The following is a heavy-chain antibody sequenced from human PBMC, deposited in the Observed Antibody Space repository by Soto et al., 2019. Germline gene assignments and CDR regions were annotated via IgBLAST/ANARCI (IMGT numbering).Heavy chain of an antibody. Sequence: ASVKVSCKASGYTFTSYAMHWVRQAPGQRLEWMGWINAGNGNTKYSQKFQGRVTITRDTSASTAYMELSSLRSEDTAVYYCAGGGVRGVITRTRDYYGMDVWGQGTTVTVSS. CDR1: GYTFTSYA. V-gene: IGHV1-3*01. CDR2: INAGNGNT. D-gene: IGHD3-10*01. J-gene: IGHJ6*02. CDR3: AGGGVRGVITRTRDYYGMDV.